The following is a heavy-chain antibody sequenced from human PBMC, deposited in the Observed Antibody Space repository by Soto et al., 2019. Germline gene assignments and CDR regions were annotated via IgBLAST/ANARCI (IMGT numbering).Heavy chain of an antibody. CDR3: XXXXSGSYFDY. CDR1: GFTFSSYA. V-gene: IGHV3-23*01. CDR2: ISGSGGST. Sequence: EVQLLESGGGLVQPGGSLRLSCAASGFTFSSYAMRWVRQAPGKGLEWVSAISGSGGSTYYADSVKGRFTISRDNSKXXXXXXXXXXXXXXXXXXXXXXXXSGSYFDYWGQGTLVTVSS. J-gene: IGHJ4*02. D-gene: IGHD3-10*01.